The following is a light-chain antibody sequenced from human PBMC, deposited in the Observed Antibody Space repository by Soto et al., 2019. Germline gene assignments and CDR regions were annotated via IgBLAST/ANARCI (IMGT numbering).Light chain of an antibody. Sequence: EIVLTRSPGTLSLPPGERATLSCRASQSVSGDLAWYQHKPRQAPRLLIYAASTRATGIPGRFSGSGSGTEFTLTISSLQSEDFAVYFCQQYHNWPPITFGQGTRLEIK. CDR3: QQYHNWPPIT. CDR2: AAS. CDR1: QSVSGD. V-gene: IGKV3-15*01. J-gene: IGKJ5*01.